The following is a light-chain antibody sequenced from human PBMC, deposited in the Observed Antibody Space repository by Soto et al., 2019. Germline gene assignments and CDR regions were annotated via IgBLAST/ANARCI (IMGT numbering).Light chain of an antibody. Sequence: DIQMTQSPSSLCASVGDRVTITCRTSQSVSSYLNWYQQKPGKAPNLLIFAASSLQSGVPSRFSGRGSGTDFTLTVNSLQPEDFATYYCQQSYTYPHTFGQGTRLEI. CDR2: AAS. V-gene: IGKV1-39*01. J-gene: IGKJ2*01. CDR1: QSVSSY. CDR3: QQSYTYPHT.